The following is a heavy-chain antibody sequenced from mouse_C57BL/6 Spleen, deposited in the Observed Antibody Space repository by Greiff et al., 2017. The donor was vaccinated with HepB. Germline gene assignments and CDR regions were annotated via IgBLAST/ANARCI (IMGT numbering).Heavy chain of an antibody. CDR2: INPNSGGT. V-gene: IGHV1-72*01. Sequence: VKLQQPGAELVKPGASVKLSCKASGYTFTSYWMHWVKQRPGRGLEWIGRINPNSGGTKYNEKFKSKATLTVDKPSSTAYMQLSSLTSEDSAVYYCARRMGDSSGSYYAMDYWGQGTSVTVSS. CDR1: GYTFTSYW. D-gene: IGHD3-2*02. J-gene: IGHJ4*01. CDR3: ARRMGDSSGSYYAMDY.